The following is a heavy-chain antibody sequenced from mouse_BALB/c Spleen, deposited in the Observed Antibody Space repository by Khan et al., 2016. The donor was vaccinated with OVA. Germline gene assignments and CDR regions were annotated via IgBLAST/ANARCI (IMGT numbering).Heavy chain of an antibody. V-gene: IGHV1S137*01. Sequence: QVQLKESGAELVRPGVSVKISCKGSGYTFTDFTMHWVKQSHAKSLEWIGVISTYYGDATYNQKFKGKATMTVDKASSTAYMELARLTSEVSAGYYCTRGGGGNRFAYWGQGTLVTVSA. J-gene: IGHJ3*01. CDR1: GYTFTDFT. CDR2: ISTYYGDA. CDR3: TRGGGGNRFAY.